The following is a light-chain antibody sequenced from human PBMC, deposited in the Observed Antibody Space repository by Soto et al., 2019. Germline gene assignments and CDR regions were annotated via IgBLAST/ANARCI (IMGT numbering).Light chain of an antibody. CDR2: DAS. CDR3: QQYETYPLT. J-gene: IGKJ4*01. V-gene: IGKV1-5*01. Sequence: DIPMTQSPSTLSASVGDRVTITCRASQSVNTWLAWYQQSPGKAPMLLIYDASSLNSGVPSRFSGSGFGSEFTLTISSLQPDDFATYYCQQYETYPLTFGGGTKVEIK. CDR1: QSVNTW.